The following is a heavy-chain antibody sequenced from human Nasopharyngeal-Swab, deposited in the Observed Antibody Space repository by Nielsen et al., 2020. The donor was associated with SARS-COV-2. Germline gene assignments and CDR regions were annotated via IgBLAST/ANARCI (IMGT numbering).Heavy chain of an antibody. CDR1: GGSISSYY. CDR2: IYYSGST. V-gene: IGHV4-59*01. J-gene: IGHJ6*02. Sequence: SETLSLTCTVSGGSISSYYWSWIRQPPGKGLEWIGYIYYSGSTNYNPSLKSRVTISVDTSKNQFSLKLSSVTAADTAVYYCARDLLYGDFYYYYGMDVRGQGTTVTVSS. D-gene: IGHD4-17*01. CDR3: ARDLLYGDFYYYYGMDV.